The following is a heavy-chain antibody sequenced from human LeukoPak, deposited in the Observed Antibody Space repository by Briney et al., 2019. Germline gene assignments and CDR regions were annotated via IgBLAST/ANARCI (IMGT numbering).Heavy chain of an antibody. V-gene: IGHV3-7*01. CDR1: GFTFRGFL. CDR2: IKQDGSEK. CDR3: ARAGSNWNYVY. D-gene: IGHD1-7*01. J-gene: IGHJ4*02. Sequence: GGSLRLSCAASGFTFRGFLMSWVRQIPGKGLEWVANIKQDGSEKYYADALKGRFTISRDNTKNSVSLQMNSPIVEDTSVYYCARAGSNWNYVYWGQGTLVTVSS.